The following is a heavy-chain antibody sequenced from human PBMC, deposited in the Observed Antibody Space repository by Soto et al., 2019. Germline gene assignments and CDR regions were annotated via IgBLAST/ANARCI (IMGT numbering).Heavy chain of an antibody. Sequence: QLQESGPGVVKPSGTLSLTCEVSGGSLSFTNWWSWVRQPPGKGLEWIGEVDHSGSTNYNPSLQSRLTLSVDKSKNQFSLRLTSVTAADTAVYYCARDNYDNSGIAFDVWGQGKFVSVSS. D-gene: IGHD3-22*01. CDR3: ARDNYDNSGIAFDV. V-gene: IGHV4-4*02. CDR2: VDHSGST. J-gene: IGHJ3*01. CDR1: GGSLSFTNW.